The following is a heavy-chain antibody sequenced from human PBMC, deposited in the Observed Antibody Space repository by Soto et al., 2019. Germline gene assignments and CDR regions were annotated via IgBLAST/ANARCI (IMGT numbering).Heavy chain of an antibody. D-gene: IGHD6-13*01. CDR2: ISGSGGST. CDR1: GFTFSSYA. CDR3: AKVRPLRIAAAGNYYFDY. Sequence: GGSLRLSCAASGFTFSSYAMSWVRQAPGKGLEWVSAISGSGGSTYYADSVKGRCTISRDNSKNTLYLQMNSLRAEDTAVYYYAKVRPLRIAAAGNYYFDYWGQGTLVTVSS. V-gene: IGHV3-23*01. J-gene: IGHJ4*02.